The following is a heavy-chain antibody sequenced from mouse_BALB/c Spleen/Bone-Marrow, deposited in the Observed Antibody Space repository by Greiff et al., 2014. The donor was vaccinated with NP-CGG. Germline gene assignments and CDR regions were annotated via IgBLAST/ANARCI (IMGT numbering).Heavy chain of an antibody. D-gene: IGHD1-1*01. CDR2: IAPANGDT. J-gene: IGHJ1*01. V-gene: IGHV14-3*02. CDR3: TRTTFYYGSSYCYFDD. Sequence: EVQLQQSGSELVKPGASVKLSCAASGFNIKDTYMHWVKQRPEQGLEWIGRIAPANGDTKYDPKIQGKATITADTSSNSTSLQLIILISEYSAVYFCTRTTFYYGSSYCYFDDWGAGTTVTVSS. CDR1: GFNIKDTY.